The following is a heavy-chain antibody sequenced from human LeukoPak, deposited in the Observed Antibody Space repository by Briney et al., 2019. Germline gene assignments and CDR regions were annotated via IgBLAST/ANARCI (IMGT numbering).Heavy chain of an antibody. Sequence: SVKVSCKASGGTFSSYAISWVRQAPGQGLEWMGGIIPIFGTANYAQKFQGRVTITADESTSTAYMELSSLRSEDTAVYYCARDRGGGKLELRKPDAFDIWGQGTMVTVSS. CDR2: IIPIFGTA. CDR3: ARDRGGGKLELRKPDAFDI. CDR1: GGTFSSYA. V-gene: IGHV1-69*13. J-gene: IGHJ3*02. D-gene: IGHD1-7*01.